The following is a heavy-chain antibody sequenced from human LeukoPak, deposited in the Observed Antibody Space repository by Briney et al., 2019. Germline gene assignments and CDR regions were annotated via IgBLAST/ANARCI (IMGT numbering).Heavy chain of an antibody. D-gene: IGHD2/OR15-2a*01. Sequence: GGSLRLSCAASGFTFSSYAMSWVRQAPGKGLEWVSAISGSGGSTYYADSVKGRFTISRDNAKNSLYLQKNSLRAEDTAVYYCARVGSSASFSYNWFDPWGQGTLVTVSS. CDR2: ISGSGGST. CDR1: GFTFSSYA. CDR3: ARVGSSASFSYNWFDP. J-gene: IGHJ5*02. V-gene: IGHV3-23*01.